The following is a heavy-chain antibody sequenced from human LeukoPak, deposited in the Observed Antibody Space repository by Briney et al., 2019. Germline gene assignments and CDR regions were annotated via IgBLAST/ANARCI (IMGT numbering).Heavy chain of an antibody. CDR3: ARGGPSSDY. CDR1: SGSISTSNYY. CDR2: IFYSGST. Sequence: SETLSLTCTVSSGSISTSNYYWGWVRQPPGKALEWIGNIFYSGSTYYSPSLKSRVTISLDTSRNQFSLKLSSVTAADTAVYYCARGGPSSDYWGQGTLVTVSS. J-gene: IGHJ4*02. V-gene: IGHV4-39*07.